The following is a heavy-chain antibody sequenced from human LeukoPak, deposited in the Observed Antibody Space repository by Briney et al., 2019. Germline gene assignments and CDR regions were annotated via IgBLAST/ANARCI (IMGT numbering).Heavy chain of an antibody. J-gene: IGHJ4*02. D-gene: IGHD3-16*01. Sequence: SVKVSCKASGGTFSSYAISWVRQAPGQGLEWMGGIIPIFGTANYAQKFQGRVTITADESTSTAYMELSSLRSEDTAVYYCASMITARPKFYFDYWGQGILVTVSS. V-gene: IGHV1-69*01. CDR3: ASMITARPKFYFDY. CDR2: IIPIFGTA. CDR1: GGTFSSYA.